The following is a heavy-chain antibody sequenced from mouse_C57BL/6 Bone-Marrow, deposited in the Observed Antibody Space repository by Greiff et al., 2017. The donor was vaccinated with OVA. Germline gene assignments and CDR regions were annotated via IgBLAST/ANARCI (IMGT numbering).Heavy chain of an antibody. V-gene: IGHV1-76*01. CDR3: ARRAIYYDYDQVFAY. Sequence: VHLVESGAELVRPGASVKLSCKASGYTFTDYYINWVKQRPGQGLEWIARIYPGSGNTYYNEKFKGKATLTAEKSSSTAYMQLSSLTSEDSAVYFCARRAIYYDYDQVFAYWGQGTLVTVSA. CDR2: IYPGSGNT. D-gene: IGHD2-4*01. J-gene: IGHJ3*01. CDR1: GYTFTDYY.